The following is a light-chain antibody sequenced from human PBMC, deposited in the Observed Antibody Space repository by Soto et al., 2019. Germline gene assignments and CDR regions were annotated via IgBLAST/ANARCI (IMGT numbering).Light chain of an antibody. CDR2: GAS. CDR3: QHFKAWPLT. CDR1: QSISSD. V-gene: IGKV3-15*01. Sequence: EIVMTQSPATLSVSPGERATLSCRASQSISSDLAWYQQKAGQAPRLLIFGASTRATGIPARCSGSGSGTDCTLTISSLQSEDFAVYYCQHFKAWPLTFGGGTTVEI. J-gene: IGKJ4*01.